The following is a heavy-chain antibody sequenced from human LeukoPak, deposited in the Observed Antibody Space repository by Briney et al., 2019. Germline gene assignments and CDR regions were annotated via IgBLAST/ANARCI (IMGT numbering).Heavy chain of an antibody. CDR3: ARQSYYYDSSGYYYDAFDI. D-gene: IGHD3-22*01. J-gene: IGHJ3*02. V-gene: IGHV1-69*05. CDR2: IIPIFGTA. CDR1: GGTFSSYA. Sequence: SVRVSCKASGGTFSSYAISWVRQAPGQGLEWMGGIIPIFGTANYAQKFQGRVTITTDESTSTAYMELSSLRSEDTAVYYCARQSYYYDSSGYYYDAFDIWGQGTMVTVSS.